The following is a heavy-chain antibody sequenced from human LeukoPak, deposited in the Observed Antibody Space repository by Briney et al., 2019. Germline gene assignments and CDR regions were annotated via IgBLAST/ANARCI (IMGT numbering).Heavy chain of an antibody. Sequence: GGSLRLSCAASGFTFSSYWMSWVRQAPGKGLEWVANIKQDGSEKYYVDSVKGRFTISRDNAKNSLYLQMNSLRAEDTALYYCAKARGGRLGELFDYWGQGTLVTVSS. V-gene: IGHV3-7*03. CDR3: AKARGGRLGELFDY. J-gene: IGHJ4*02. D-gene: IGHD3-10*01. CDR1: GFTFSSYW. CDR2: IKQDGSEK.